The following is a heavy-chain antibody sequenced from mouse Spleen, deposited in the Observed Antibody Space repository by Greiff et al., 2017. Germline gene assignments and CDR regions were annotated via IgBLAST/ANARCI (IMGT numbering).Heavy chain of an antibody. CDR3: ARGSIHAMDY. CDR2: INPNNGGT. J-gene: IGHJ4*01. Sequence: EVQLVESGPELVKPGASVKMSCKASGYTFTDYNMHWVKQSHGKSLEWIGYINPNNGGTSYNQKFKGKATLTVNKSSSTAYMELRSLTSEDSAVYYCARGSIHAMDYWGQGTSVTVSS. V-gene: IGHV1-22*01. CDR1: GYTFTDYN. D-gene: IGHD1-1*01.